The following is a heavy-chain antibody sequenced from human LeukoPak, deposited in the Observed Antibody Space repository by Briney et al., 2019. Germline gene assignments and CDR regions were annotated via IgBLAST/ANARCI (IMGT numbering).Heavy chain of an antibody. CDR1: GYSFTSYW. D-gene: IGHD3-3*01. V-gene: IGHV5-51*01. CDR2: IYPGDSDT. Sequence: GESLKISCKGSGYSFTSYWIGWVRQMPGKGLEWMGIIYPGDSDTRYSPSFQGQVTISADKSISTAYLQWSSLKASDTAMYYCARTASAGFWSGYYKDYYYYGMDVWGQGTTVTVSS. CDR3: ARTASAGFWSGYYKDYYYYGMDV. J-gene: IGHJ6*02.